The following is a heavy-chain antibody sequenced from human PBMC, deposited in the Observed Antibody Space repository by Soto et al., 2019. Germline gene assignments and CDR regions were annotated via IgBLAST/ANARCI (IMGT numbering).Heavy chain of an antibody. V-gene: IGHV1-69*13. CDR3: ARQYCSSTSCSNNYYYGMDV. D-gene: IGHD2-2*01. Sequence: ASVKVSCKASGGTFSSYAISWVRQAPGQGLEWMGGIIPIFGTANYAQKFQGRVTITADESTSTAYMELSSLRSEDTAVYYCARQYCSSTSCSNNYYYGMDVWGQGTTVTVSS. CDR2: IIPIFGTA. J-gene: IGHJ6*02. CDR1: GGTFSSYA.